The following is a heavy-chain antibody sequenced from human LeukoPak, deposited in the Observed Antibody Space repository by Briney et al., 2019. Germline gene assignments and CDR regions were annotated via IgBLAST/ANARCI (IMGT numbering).Heavy chain of an antibody. CDR3: AADYRGYYYGMDV. CDR1: GFTFSDYY. J-gene: IGHJ6*02. Sequence: GGSLRLSCAASGFTFSDYYIDWVRQAPGKGLEWVGRTGNRAKSYTTEYAASVKGRFTISRDDSKKLLYLQMNSLKTEDTAVYYCAADYRGYYYGMDVWGQGTTVTVSS. CDR2: TGNRAKSYTT. V-gene: IGHV3-72*01.